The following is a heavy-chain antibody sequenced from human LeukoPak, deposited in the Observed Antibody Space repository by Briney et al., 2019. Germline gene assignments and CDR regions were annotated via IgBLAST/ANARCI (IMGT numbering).Heavy chain of an antibody. CDR2: ISSSSSYI. Sequence: GGSLRLSCAASGFTFRNYWMSWVRQAPGKGLEWVSSISSSSSYIYYADSVKGRFTISRDNAKNSLYLEINCLRAEDTAVYYCARQWGWFTSGWWLDTLDVWGQGSTVIVSS. V-gene: IGHV3-21*01. CDR1: GFTFRNYW. J-gene: IGHJ3*01. CDR3: ARQWGWFTSGWWLDTLDV. D-gene: IGHD6-19*01.